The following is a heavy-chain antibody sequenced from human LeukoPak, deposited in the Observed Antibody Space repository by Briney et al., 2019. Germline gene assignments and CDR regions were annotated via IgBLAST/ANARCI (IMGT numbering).Heavy chain of an antibody. Sequence: SETLSLTCTVSGGSISSSSYYWSWIRQPPGKGLEWIGEINHSGSTNYNPSLRSRVTISVDTSKNQFSLKLSSVTAADTAVYYCARGRGTMIVVVISNWFDPWGQGTLVTVSS. J-gene: IGHJ5*02. CDR1: GGSISSSSYY. CDR2: INHSGST. V-gene: IGHV4-39*07. CDR3: ARGRGTMIVVVISNWFDP. D-gene: IGHD3-22*01.